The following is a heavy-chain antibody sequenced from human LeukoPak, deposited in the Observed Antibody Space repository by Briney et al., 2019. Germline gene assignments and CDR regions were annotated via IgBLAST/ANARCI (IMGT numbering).Heavy chain of an antibody. D-gene: IGHD3-3*01. Sequence: ASVKVSCKASGYTFTSYGIGWVRQAPGQGLEWMGWTSAYNGNTNYAQKLQGRVTMTTDTSTSTAYMELRSLRSDDTAVYYCARGVIFGVVLDAFDIWGQGTMVTVSS. V-gene: IGHV1-18*01. CDR2: TSAYNGNT. CDR3: ARGVIFGVVLDAFDI. CDR1: GYTFTSYG. J-gene: IGHJ3*02.